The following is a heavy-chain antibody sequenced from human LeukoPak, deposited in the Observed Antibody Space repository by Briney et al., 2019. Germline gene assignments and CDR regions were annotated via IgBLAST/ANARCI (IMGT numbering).Heavy chain of an antibody. CDR3: ARSSYSSSSSV. V-gene: IGHV3-7*03. Sequence: PGGSLRLSCSVSGVTFSGFWMSWSRQAPGKGLEWVASINSDGSEGYYADVVKGRFTISRDNAKNSLYLQINSLRAEATAVYYCARSSYSSSSSVWGQGTMVTVSS. CDR1: GVTFSGFW. D-gene: IGHD6-6*01. CDR2: INSDGSEG. J-gene: IGHJ3*01.